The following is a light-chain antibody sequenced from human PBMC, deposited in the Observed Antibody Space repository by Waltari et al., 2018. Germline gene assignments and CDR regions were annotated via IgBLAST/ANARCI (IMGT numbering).Light chain of an antibody. Sequence: SYVVTQAPSVSVAPGTTARITCGGNNIGSKSVNWYRQKPGQAPVLVMYYDKDRPSGIPGRFSCSNSGNTATLIISRVEAGDEADYYCQVWDSNNDHWVFGGGTRLTV. V-gene: IGLV3-21*04. J-gene: IGLJ3*02. CDR2: YDK. CDR1: NIGSKS. CDR3: QVWDSNNDHWV.